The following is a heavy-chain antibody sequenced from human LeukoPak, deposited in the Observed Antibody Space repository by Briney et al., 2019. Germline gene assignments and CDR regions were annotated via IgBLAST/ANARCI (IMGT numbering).Heavy chain of an antibody. Sequence: SETLSLTCTVSGGSISSSSNYWGWIRQPPGKGLEWIGSIYYSGNTYYNPSLKSRVTISVDTSKNQFSLRLTSVTAADTAVYYCAASPDDYGDYATGNWFDPWGQGTLVTVSS. J-gene: IGHJ5*02. D-gene: IGHD4-17*01. V-gene: IGHV4-39*01. CDR1: GGSISSSSNY. CDR2: IYYSGNT. CDR3: AASPDDYGDYATGNWFDP.